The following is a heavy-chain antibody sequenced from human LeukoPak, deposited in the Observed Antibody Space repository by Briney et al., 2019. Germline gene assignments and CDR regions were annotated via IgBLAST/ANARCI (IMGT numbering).Heavy chain of an antibody. CDR3: ARDLLLYGDSSNWFDH. CDR1: GFTFSSYG. J-gene: IGHJ5*02. CDR2: IWYDGSNK. V-gene: IGHV3-33*08. D-gene: IGHD4-17*01. Sequence: GGSLRLSCAASGFTFSSYGMHWVRQAPGKGLEWVAVIWYDGSNKYYADSVKGRFTISRDNSKNTLYLQMNSLRAEDTAVYYCARDLLLYGDSSNWFDHWGQGALVTVSS.